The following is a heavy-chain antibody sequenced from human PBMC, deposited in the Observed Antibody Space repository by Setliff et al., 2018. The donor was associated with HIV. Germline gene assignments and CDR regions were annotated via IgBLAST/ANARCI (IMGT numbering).Heavy chain of an antibody. V-gene: IGHV4-39*01. CDR2: IRSSGDT. CDR3: TIPASSLAPN. Sequence: SETLSLTCTVSGGSISSSNYYWGWIRQPPGKGLEWIASIRSSGDTYYNPSLLSRVIISVDTSNNQISLKLTSVAAADTAVYYCTIPASSLAPNWGRGTQVTVSS. J-gene: IGHJ4*02. CDR1: GGSISSSNYY.